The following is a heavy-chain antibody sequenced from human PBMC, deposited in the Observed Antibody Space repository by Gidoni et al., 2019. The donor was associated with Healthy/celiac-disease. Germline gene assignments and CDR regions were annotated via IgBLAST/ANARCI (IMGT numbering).Heavy chain of an antibody. Sequence: QVQLVQSGEEVKKPGASVKVSCKASGYTFTSQGISWVRQAPGQGLEWMGWISAYNGTTNYAQKLQGRVTMTTDTSTSTAYMELRSLRSDDTAVYYCARDKDGYDSYYYYGMDVWGQGTTVTVSS. D-gene: IGHD5-12*01. CDR1: GYTFTSQG. V-gene: IGHV1-18*01. CDR3: ARDKDGYDSYYYYGMDV. J-gene: IGHJ6*02. CDR2: ISAYNGTT.